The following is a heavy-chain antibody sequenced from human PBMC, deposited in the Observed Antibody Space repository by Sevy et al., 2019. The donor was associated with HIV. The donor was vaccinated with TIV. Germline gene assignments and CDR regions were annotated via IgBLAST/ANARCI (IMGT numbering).Heavy chain of an antibody. D-gene: IGHD6-6*01. Sequence: GGSLRLSCAASGFTFSTYNMNWVRQAPGKGLEWISYISSSSNTIDYADSVKGRFTISRDNAKNSVYLQMNSLRGEDTAVYYCKRGKGSSDYWGQGTLVTVSS. CDR1: GFTFSTYN. CDR2: ISSSSNTI. CDR3: KRGKGSSDY. J-gene: IGHJ4*02. V-gene: IGHV3-48*01.